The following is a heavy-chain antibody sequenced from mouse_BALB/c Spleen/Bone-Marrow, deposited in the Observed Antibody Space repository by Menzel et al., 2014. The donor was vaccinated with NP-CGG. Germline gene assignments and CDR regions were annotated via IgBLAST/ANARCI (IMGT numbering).Heavy chain of an antibody. CDR2: ISYSGST. CDR3: ARRKARRWAMDY. CDR1: GDSITSGY. V-gene: IGHV3-8*02. D-gene: IGHD2-14*01. Sequence: EVKLVESGPSLVKPSQTLSLTCSVTGDSITSGYWNWIRKFPGNKFEYMGYISYSGSTYYNPSLKSRISITRDTSKNQYYPQLNSVTTEDTATYYCARRKARRWAMDYWGQGTSVTVSS. J-gene: IGHJ4*01.